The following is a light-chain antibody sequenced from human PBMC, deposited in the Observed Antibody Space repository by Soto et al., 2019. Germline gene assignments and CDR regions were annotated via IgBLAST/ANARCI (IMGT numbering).Light chain of an antibody. V-gene: IGKV3-20*01. CDR3: QQYGTWPIT. CDR2: GAA. CDR1: RSVTNNY. J-gene: IGKJ4*01. Sequence: EIVLTQSPGTLSLSPGERVTLSCRASRSVTNNYVAWYQQIPGQAPRLPIYGAASGAAGIPDRFSGSGSATDFSLAISRLEPEDFAVYFCQQYGTWPITFGGGTMVDIK.